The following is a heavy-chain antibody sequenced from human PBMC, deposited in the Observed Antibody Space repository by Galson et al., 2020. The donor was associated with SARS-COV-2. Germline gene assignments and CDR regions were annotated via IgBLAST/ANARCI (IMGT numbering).Heavy chain of an antibody. Sequence: SETLSLTCAVYGGSFSGYYWSWIRQPPGKGLEWIGEINHSGSTNYNPSLKSRVTISVDTSKNQFSLKLSSMTAADTAVYYCARGSTVTTLFYYYYYGMDVWGQGTTVTVSS. CDR2: INHSGST. J-gene: IGHJ6*02. CDR1: GGSFSGYY. CDR3: ARGSTVTTLFYYYYYGMDV. V-gene: IGHV4-34*01. D-gene: IGHD4-17*01.